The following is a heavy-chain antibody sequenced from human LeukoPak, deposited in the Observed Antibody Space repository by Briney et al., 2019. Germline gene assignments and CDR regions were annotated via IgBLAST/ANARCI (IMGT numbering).Heavy chain of an antibody. V-gene: IGHV1-8*01. J-gene: IGHJ4*02. D-gene: IGHD1-20*01. Sequence: ASVKVSCKASGYTLINYDINWVRQASGQGLEWLGWMNPDNGNTGYAQIFQGRVTMPRDTSISTAYLELSSLRSEDTAVYYCATGDNWNFCDYWGQGTLVTVSS. CDR3: ATGDNWNFCDY. CDR1: GYTLINYD. CDR2: MNPDNGNT.